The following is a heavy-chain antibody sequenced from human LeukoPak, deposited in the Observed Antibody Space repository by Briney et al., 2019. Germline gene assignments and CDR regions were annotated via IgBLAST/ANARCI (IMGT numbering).Heavy chain of an antibody. J-gene: IGHJ3*02. D-gene: IGHD3-10*01. V-gene: IGHV4-31*03. CDR2: IYYSGST. CDR1: GGSISSGGYY. CDR3: ARGHYYGSGSFAFDI. Sequence: SETLSLTCTVSGGSISSGGYYWSWIRQHPGKGLEWIGYIYYSGSTYYNPPLKSRVTISVDTSKNQFSLKLSSVTAADTAVYYCARGHYYGSGSFAFDIWGQGKKVTVSS.